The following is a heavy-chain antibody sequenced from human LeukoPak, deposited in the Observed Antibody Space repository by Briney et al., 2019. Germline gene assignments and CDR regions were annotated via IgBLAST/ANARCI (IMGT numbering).Heavy chain of an antibody. CDR3: ARGGGGYSGLQY. J-gene: IGHJ4*02. V-gene: IGHV3-33*01. CDR2: IWYDASNK. D-gene: IGHD3-16*01. Sequence: GGSLRLSCAASGFTFSSYGMHWVRQAPGKGLEWVAVIWYDASNKNYADSVKGRFTISRDNSKDTLYLQMNSLRVEDTALYYCARGGGGYSGLQYWGQGNLVTVSS. CDR1: GFTFSSYG.